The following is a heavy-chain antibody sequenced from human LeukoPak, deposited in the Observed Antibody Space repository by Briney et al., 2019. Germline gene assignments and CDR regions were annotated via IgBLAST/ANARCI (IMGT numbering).Heavy chain of an antibody. Sequence: ASVKVSCKASRYTFTSYDINWVRQATGQGLEWMGWMNPNSGNTGYAQKFQGRVTMTRNTSISTAYMELSSLRSEDTAVYYCARFGVVITDAFDIWGQGTMVTVSS. CDR2: MNPNSGNT. CDR1: RYTFTSYD. V-gene: IGHV1-8*01. D-gene: IGHD3-3*01. CDR3: ARFGVVITDAFDI. J-gene: IGHJ3*02.